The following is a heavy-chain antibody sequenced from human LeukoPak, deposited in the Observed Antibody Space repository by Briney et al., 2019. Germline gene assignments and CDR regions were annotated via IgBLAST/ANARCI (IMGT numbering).Heavy chain of an antibody. J-gene: IGHJ4*01. CDR2: IYYSGST. CDR3: TSGGMVSGDF. V-gene: IGHV4-59*01. D-gene: IGHD2-8*01. Sequence: SETLSLTCTVSGGSINSYYWSWIRQPPGKGLEWIGYIYYSGSTSYNPSLNSRVTISRDTSKNQLSLNLRSVTAADTAVYYCTSGGMVSGDFWGHGTLVTVSS. CDR1: GGSINSYY.